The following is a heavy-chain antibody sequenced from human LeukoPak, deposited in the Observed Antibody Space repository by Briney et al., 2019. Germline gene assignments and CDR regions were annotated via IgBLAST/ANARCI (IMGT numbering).Heavy chain of an antibody. Sequence: GESLKISCKGSGYTLTSYWIGWVRQMPGKGLEWMGIIYPGDSDTRYSPSFQGQVTISADKSTSTAYLQWSSLKASDTAMYYCARRSSGWYQDYWGQGTLVTVSS. D-gene: IGHD6-19*01. CDR1: GYTLTSYW. V-gene: IGHV5-51*01. CDR2: IYPGDSDT. CDR3: ARRSSGWYQDY. J-gene: IGHJ4*02.